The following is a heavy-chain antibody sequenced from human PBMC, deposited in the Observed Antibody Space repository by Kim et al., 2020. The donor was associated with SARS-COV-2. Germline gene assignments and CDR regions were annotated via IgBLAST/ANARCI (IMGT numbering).Heavy chain of an antibody. CDR3: ARDLASELYSSGWYYFDY. J-gene: IGHJ4*02. V-gene: IGHV3-21*01. Sequence: GGSLRLSCAASGFTFSSYSMNWVRQAPGKGLEWVSSISSSSSYIYYADSVKGRFTISRDNAKNSLYLQMNSLRAEDTAVYYCARDLASELYSSGWYYFDYWGQGTLVTVSS. CDR1: GFTFSSYS. D-gene: IGHD6-19*01. CDR2: ISSSSSYI.